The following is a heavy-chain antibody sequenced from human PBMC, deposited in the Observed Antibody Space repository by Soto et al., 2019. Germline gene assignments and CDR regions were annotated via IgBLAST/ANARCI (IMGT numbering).Heavy chain of an antibody. V-gene: IGHV3-23*01. CDR3: ATGSSGSENYYTRAKGNWFDP. D-gene: IGHD3-10*01. CDR1: GFTLSSYA. J-gene: IGHJ5*02. CDR2: ISASGGGT. Sequence: EVQVLESGGGLVQPGGSLRLSCASSGFTLSSYAMSWVRQAPGKGLEWVSAISASGGGTYYADSVKGRFTISRDDSKNTLYLQMSSLRAEDTAVYYCATGSSGSENYYTRAKGNWFDPWGQGTLVTVSS.